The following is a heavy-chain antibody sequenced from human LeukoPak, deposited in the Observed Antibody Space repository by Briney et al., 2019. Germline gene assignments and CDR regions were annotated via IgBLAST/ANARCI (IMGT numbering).Heavy chain of an antibody. CDR3: ARAQEYYYDSSGYFRHGNAFDI. CDR2: IYPGDCDT. V-gene: IGHV5-51*01. CDR1: GYSFTSYW. D-gene: IGHD3-22*01. Sequence: GESLQISCKGSGYSFTSYWIGWVRQMPGKGLEWMGIIYPGDCDTRYSPSFQGQVTISADKSISTAYLQWSSLKASDTAMYYCARAQEYYYDSSGYFRHGNAFDIWGQGTMVTVSS. J-gene: IGHJ3*02.